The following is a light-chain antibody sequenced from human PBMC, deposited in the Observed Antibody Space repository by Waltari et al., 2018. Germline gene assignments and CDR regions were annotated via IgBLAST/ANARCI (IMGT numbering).Light chain of an antibody. CDR2: GAS. V-gene: IGKV3-15*01. CDR3: HQYSSWPPMFT. CDR1: QSGSSN. Sequence: EIVMTQSPATLSVSPGEGATLSCRASQSGSSNLAWYQQRPGQAPRLLIYGASTRATGIPARFSGSGSGTEFTLTISSLQSEDSAVYYCHQYSSWPPMFTFGQGTKLEIK. J-gene: IGKJ2*01.